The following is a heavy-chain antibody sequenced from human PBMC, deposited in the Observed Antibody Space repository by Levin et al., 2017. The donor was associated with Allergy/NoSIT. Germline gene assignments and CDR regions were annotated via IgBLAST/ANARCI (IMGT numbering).Heavy chain of an antibody. CDR1: GFTFSSYG. J-gene: IGHJ2*01. D-gene: IGHD5-12*01. V-gene: IGHV3-33*01. CDR2: IWYDGSNK. CDR3: ARTIVATTYWYFDL. Sequence: AGGSLRLSCAASGFTFSSYGMHWVRQAPGKGLEWVAVIWYDGSNKYYADSVKGRFTISRDNSKNTLYLQMNSLRAEDTAVYYCARTIVATTYWYFDLWGRGTLVTVSS.